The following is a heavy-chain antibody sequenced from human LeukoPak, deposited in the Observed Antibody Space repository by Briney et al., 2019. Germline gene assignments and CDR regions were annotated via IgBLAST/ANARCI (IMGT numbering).Heavy chain of an antibody. CDR2: ISAYNGNT. CDR1: GYTFTSYG. Sequence: ASVKVSCKASGYTFTSYGISWVRQAPGQGLEWMGWISAYNGNTNYAQKLQGRVTMTTDTSTSTAYMELNSLRPEDTAVYYCAKGSGYEAQYYYYYMDVWGKGTTVTISS. V-gene: IGHV1-18*01. J-gene: IGHJ6*03. D-gene: IGHD5-12*01. CDR3: AKGSGYEAQYYYYYMDV.